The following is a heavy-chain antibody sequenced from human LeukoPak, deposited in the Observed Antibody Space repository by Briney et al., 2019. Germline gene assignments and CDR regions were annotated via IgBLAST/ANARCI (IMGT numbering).Heavy chain of an antibody. D-gene: IGHD6-19*01. CDR1: VFTFDAYA. CDR2: ISWNSGSI. V-gene: IGHV3-9*01. CDR3: AKASSGWYARWFDP. J-gene: IGHJ5*02. Sequence: GGFLRLSCPASVFTFDAYAMHWVRQAPWKGLEWVLGISWNSGSIGYADSVKGRFTISRDNAKNSLYLQMNSLRAEDTAVYYCAKASSGWYARWFDPWGQGTLVTVSS.